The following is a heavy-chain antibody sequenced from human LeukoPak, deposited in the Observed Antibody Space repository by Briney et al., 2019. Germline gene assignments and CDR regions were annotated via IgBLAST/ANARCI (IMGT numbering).Heavy chain of an antibody. J-gene: IGHJ4*02. V-gene: IGHV4-4*07. CDR1: GGSISSYY. CDR3: AAGPAVDIVATIPY. Sequence: PSETLSLTCTVSGGSISSYYWSWIRQPAGKGLEWIGRIYTSGSTNYNPSLKSRVTMSVDTSKNQFSLKLSSVTAADTAVYYCAAGPAVDIVATIPYWGQGTLVTVSS. CDR2: IYTSGST. D-gene: IGHD5-12*01.